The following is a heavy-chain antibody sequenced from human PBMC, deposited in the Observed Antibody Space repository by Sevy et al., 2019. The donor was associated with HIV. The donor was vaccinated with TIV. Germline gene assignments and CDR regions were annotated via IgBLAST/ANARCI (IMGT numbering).Heavy chain of an antibody. J-gene: IGHJ6*02. CDR3: AGIHSSPYYYYGMDV. CDR1: GFTFSSYS. CDR2: ISSSSSTI. D-gene: IGHD4-4*01. Sequence: GGSLRLSCAASGFTFSSYSMNWVRQAPGKGLEWVSHISSSSSTIYYADSVKGRFTISRDNAKNSLYLQMNSLRDEDTAVYYCAGIHSSPYYYYGMDVWGQGTTVTVSS. V-gene: IGHV3-48*02.